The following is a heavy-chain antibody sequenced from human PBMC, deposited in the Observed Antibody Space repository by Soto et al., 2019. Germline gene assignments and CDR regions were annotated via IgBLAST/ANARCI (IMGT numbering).Heavy chain of an antibody. CDR3: ARGRYGDY. Sequence: QVHLVQSGAEVKKPGASVKVSCKGSGYIFTTYGITWVRQAPGQGLEWMGWISAHNGNTNYAQKLQGRVTVTRDTATSTAYRELRNLRSDDTAVYYCARGRYGDYWGQGALVTVSS. CDR1: GYIFTTYG. CDR2: ISAHNGNT. V-gene: IGHV1-18*01. J-gene: IGHJ4*02. D-gene: IGHD1-1*01.